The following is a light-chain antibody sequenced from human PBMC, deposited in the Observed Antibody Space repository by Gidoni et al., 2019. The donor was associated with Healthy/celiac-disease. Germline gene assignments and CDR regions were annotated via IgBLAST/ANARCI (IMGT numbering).Light chain of an antibody. V-gene: IGKV1-39*01. CDR2: AAS. J-gene: IGKJ1*01. Sequence: DIQMTQSPSSLSASVGDRVTITCRASQSISSYLNWYQQKPGKARKLLIYAASSLQSGVPSRFSGSGSGTDFTLTISSLQPEDFATYYCQQSYSTPRTFXQXTKVEIK. CDR3: QQSYSTPRT. CDR1: QSISSY.